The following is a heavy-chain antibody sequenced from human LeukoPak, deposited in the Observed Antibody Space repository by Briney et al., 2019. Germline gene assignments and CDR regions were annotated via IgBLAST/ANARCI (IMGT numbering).Heavy chain of an antibody. CDR2: ISSTSSYI. D-gene: IGHD3-22*01. Sequence: PGGPLRLSCAASGFTFSSYSMNWVRQAPGKGLEWVSSISSTSSYIYYADSVKGRFTISRDNAKNSLYLQMNSLRAEDTAVYYCARDDTYYDSSGYYLDYWGQGTLVTVSS. V-gene: IGHV3-21*01. CDR1: GFTFSSYS. J-gene: IGHJ4*02. CDR3: ARDDTYYDSSGYYLDY.